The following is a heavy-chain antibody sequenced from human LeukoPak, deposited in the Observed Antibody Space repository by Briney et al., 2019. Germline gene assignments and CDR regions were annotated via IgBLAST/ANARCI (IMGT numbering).Heavy chain of an antibody. CDR2: IIPILGIA. J-gene: IGHJ4*02. Sequence: ASVKVSCKASGGTFSSDTISWVRQAPGQGLEWMGRIIPILGIANYAQEFQGRVTITTDESTSTAYMELSSLRSEDTAVYYCAREAGYYDSSGYYGGLINWGQGTLVTVSS. D-gene: IGHD3-22*01. V-gene: IGHV1-69*16. CDR1: GGTFSSDT. CDR3: AREAGYYDSSGYYGGLIN.